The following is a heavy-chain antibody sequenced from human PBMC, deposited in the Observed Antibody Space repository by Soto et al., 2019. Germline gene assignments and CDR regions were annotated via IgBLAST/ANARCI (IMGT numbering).Heavy chain of an antibody. CDR2: ISYDGSNK. CDR1: GFTFSSYG. CDR3: AKDSYGSGTDYFYGMDV. Sequence: GGSLRLSCAASGFTFSSYGMHWVRQAPGKGLERVAVISYDGSNKYYADSVKGRFTISRDNSKNTLYLQMNSLRAEDTAVYYCAKDSYGSGTDYFYGMDVRGQGTTVTVSS. V-gene: IGHV3-30*18. D-gene: IGHD3-10*01. J-gene: IGHJ6*02.